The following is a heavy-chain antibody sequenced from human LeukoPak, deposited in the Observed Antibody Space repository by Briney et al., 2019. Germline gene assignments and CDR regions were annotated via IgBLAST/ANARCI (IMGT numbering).Heavy chain of an antibody. CDR1: GYSFTSYW. CDR2: IYPGDSDT. Sequence: GESLKISCKGSGYSFTSYWIAWVRQMPGKGLEGMGIIYPGDSDTRYSPSFQGQVTISADKSTSTAYLQWSSLKASDTAMYYCARHLYSSGYSVSGYWGQGTLVTVSS. V-gene: IGHV5-51*01. J-gene: IGHJ4*02. D-gene: IGHD3-22*01. CDR3: ARHLYSSGYSVSGY.